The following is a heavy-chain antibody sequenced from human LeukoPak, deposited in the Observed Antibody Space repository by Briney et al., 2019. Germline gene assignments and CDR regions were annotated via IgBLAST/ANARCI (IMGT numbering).Heavy chain of an antibody. CDR2: IKREESVT. Sequence: GGSLRLSCAASGFTLSKSWMYWVRQAPGKGLGWVSRIKREESVTEYADSVKGRFTISRDNAKNTLFLQMNSLRVEDTALYYSARELYSWTQGTLVTVSS. CDR3: ARELYS. J-gene: IGHJ4*02. D-gene: IGHD2/OR15-2a*01. V-gene: IGHV3-74*01. CDR1: GFTLSKSW.